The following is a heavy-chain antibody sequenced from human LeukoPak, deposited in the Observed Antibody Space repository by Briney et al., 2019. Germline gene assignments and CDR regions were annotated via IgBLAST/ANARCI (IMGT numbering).Heavy chain of an antibody. CDR1: GGSISSDH. V-gene: IGHV4-59*01. CDR2: IYYSGST. D-gene: IGHD2-21*02. Sequence: SETLSLTCTVSGGSISSDHWTWIRQPPGKGLEWIGYIYYSGSTNYNSSLKGRVTISVDTSKNQFSLKLSSVTAADTAVYYCARVSHIVVVTAIRDAFDIWGQGTMVTVSS. CDR3: ARVSHIVVVTAIRDAFDI. J-gene: IGHJ3*02.